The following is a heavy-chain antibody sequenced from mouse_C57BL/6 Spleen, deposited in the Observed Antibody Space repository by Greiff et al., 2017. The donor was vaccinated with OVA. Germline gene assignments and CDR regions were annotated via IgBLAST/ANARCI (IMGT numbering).Heavy chain of an antibody. CDR3: VSLQLGRRDYYAMDY. D-gene: IGHD4-1*02. V-gene: IGHV10-1*01. CDR1: GFSFNTYA. J-gene: IGHJ4*01. CDR2: IRSKSNNYAT. Sequence: DVKLEESGGGLVQPKGSLKLSCAASGFSFNTYAMNWVRQAPGKGLEWVARIRSKSNNYATYYADSVKDRFTISRDDSESMLYLQMNNLKTEDTAMYYCVSLQLGRRDYYAMDYWGQGTSVTVSS.